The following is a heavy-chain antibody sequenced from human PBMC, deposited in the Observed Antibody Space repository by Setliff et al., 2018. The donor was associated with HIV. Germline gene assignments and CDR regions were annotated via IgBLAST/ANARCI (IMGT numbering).Heavy chain of an antibody. V-gene: IGHV3-33*01. CDR1: GFTLSHYG. J-gene: IGHJ4*02. CDR2: MWYHGRTT. D-gene: IGHD6-13*01. Sequence: GGSLRLSCEASGFTLSHYGMHWVRQAPGKGLEWVALMWYHGRTTHYADSVKGRFTISRDNAKNSLYLQMNSLRAEDTAVYYCARDLGYSSSWYSEGVDDYWGQGTLVTVSS. CDR3: ARDLGYSSSWYSEGVDDY.